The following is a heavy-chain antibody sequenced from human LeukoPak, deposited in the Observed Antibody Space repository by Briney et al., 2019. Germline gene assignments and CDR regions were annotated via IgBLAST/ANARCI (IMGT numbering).Heavy chain of an antibody. CDR3: ARRRAEYSGYDFEDY. V-gene: IGHV5-51*01. D-gene: IGHD5-12*01. CDR2: IYPGDSDT. CDR1: GYSFTSYW. Sequence: GESLQISCKGSGYSFTSYWIGWVRQMPGKGLEWMGIIYPGDSDTRYSPSFQGQVTISADKSISTAYLQWSSLKASDTAMYYCARRRAEYSGYDFEDYWGQGTLVTVSS. J-gene: IGHJ4*02.